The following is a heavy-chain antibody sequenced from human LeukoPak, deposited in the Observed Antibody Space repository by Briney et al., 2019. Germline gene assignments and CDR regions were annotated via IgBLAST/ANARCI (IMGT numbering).Heavy chain of an antibody. Sequence: GRSLRLSCAASGFTFSSYGMHWVRQAPGKGLEWVAVIWYDGSNKYYADSVKGRFTISRDNSKNTLYLQMNSLRAEDTAVYYCARGGGSGWPFLYYFDYWGQGTLVTVSS. CDR1: GFTFSSYG. CDR3: ARGGGSGWPFLYYFDY. V-gene: IGHV3-33*08. CDR2: IWYDGSNK. J-gene: IGHJ4*02. D-gene: IGHD6-19*01.